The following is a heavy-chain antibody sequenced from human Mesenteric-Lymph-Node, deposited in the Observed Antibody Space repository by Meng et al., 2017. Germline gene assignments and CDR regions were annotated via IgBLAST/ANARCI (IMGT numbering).Heavy chain of an antibody. CDR1: GFTFSSYW. Sequence: GESLKISCAASGFTFSSYWMSWVRQAPGKGLEWVANIKQDGSEKYYVDSVKGRFTISRDNAKNSLYLQMNSLRAEDTAVYYCARDRESMVRGVIGWFDPWGQGTLVTVSS. J-gene: IGHJ5*02. CDR3: ARDRESMVRGVIGWFDP. CDR2: IKQDGSEK. V-gene: IGHV3-7*01. D-gene: IGHD3-10*01.